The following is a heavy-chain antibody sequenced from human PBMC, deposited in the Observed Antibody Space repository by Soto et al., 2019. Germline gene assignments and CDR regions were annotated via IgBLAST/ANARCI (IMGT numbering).Heavy chain of an antibody. CDR2: IYYSGRT. CDR3: ARVGGDDFGDSGGFDY. J-gene: IGHJ4*02. D-gene: IGHD4-17*01. Sequence: SETLSLTCTVSGGSIRDYFWTWIRRPPGKGLEWIGYIYYSGRTNYNPSLKSRVSISVDTSKNHSSLQLRSVTAADTAVYYCARVGGDDFGDSGGFDYWGQGTLVTVSS. CDR1: GGSIRDYF. V-gene: IGHV4-59*01.